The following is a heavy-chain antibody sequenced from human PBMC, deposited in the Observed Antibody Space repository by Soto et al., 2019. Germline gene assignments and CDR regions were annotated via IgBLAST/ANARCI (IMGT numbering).Heavy chain of an antibody. D-gene: IGHD2-2*01. J-gene: IGHJ5*02. CDR3: QSDRCISTSCYVEKDWFDP. CDR2: ISGSGGST. Sequence: PGGSLRLSCAASGFTFSTYSMNWVRQAPGKGLGWVSAISGSGGSTYYADSVKGRFTISRDNSKNTLYLQMNSLRAEDTAVYYCQSDRCISTSCYVEKDWFDPWGQGTLVTVSA. CDR1: GFTFSTYS. V-gene: IGHV3-23*01.